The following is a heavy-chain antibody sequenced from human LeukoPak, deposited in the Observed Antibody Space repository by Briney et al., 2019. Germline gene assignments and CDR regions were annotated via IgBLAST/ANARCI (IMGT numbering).Heavy chain of an antibody. CDR1: GYTFTSYD. D-gene: IGHD5-18*01. CDR2: MNPNSGNT. V-gene: IGHV1-8*03. CDR3: ARGTGYSYGFGY. J-gene: IGHJ4*02. Sequence: ASVKVSCKASGYTFTSYDINWVRQATGQGLEWMGWMNPNSGNTGYAQKFQGRVTITRNTSMSTAYMELSSLRSEDTAVYYCARGTGYSYGFGYWGQGTLVTVSP.